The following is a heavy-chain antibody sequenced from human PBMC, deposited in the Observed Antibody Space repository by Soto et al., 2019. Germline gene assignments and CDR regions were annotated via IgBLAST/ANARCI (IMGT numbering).Heavy chain of an antibody. J-gene: IGHJ6*02. CDR2: VASGGRT. CDR1: GFTFSSYS. V-gene: IGHV3-23*01. CDR3: AKNWDV. Sequence: PGGSLRLSCAASGFTFSSYSMNWVRQAPGKGLEWVSAVASGGRTYYADSVKGRFTVSRDNSKSTVYLQMNSLRAEDTAVYYCAKNWDVWGQGTTVTVSS.